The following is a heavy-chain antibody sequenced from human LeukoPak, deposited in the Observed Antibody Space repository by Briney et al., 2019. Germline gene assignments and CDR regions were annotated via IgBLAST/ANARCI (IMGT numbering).Heavy chain of an antibody. J-gene: IGHJ4*02. Sequence: SETLSLTCAVSGYSISSGYYWVWIRQPPGKGPEWIGSIYHSGSTYYNPSLKSRVTISVDTSKNQFSLKLSSVTAADTAVYYCARLTPTHFDYWGQGTLVTVSS. V-gene: IGHV4-38-2*01. CDR1: GYSISSGYY. CDR3: ARLTPTHFDY. CDR2: IYHSGST.